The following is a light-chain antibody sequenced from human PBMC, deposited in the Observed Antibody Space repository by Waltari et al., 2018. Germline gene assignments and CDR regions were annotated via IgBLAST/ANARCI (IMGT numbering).Light chain of an antibody. CDR2: WAS. J-gene: IGKJ1*01. CDR1: QSVFWNSNKNNY. Sequence: IVMTQSPDSLAVSLGERATINCWSSQSVFWNSNKNNYLAWYQHKPGQPPKLLIYWASTRESGVPDRFSGSGSGTDFTLTISSLQSEDVAVYYCQQYYSSPWTFGQGSKVEIK. CDR3: QQYYSSPWT. V-gene: IGKV4-1*01.